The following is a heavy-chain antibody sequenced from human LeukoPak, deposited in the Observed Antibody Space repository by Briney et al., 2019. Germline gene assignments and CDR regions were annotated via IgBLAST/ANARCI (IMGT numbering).Heavy chain of an antibody. CDR1: GFTFSVYD. V-gene: IGHV3-23*01. J-gene: IGHJ3*02. CDR2: ISRGGIS. Sequence: PGGSLRLSCAASGFTFSVYDMYWIRQSPGKGLECVSVISRGGISYYADSVKGRFTISRDNSKNTLYLQMNSLRAEDTAVYYCHMVRGVYDALDIWGQGTMVTVSS. D-gene: IGHD3-10*01. CDR3: HMVRGVYDALDI.